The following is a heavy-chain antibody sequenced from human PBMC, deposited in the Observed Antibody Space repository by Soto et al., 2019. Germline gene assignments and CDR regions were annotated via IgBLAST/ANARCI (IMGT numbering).Heavy chain of an antibody. CDR1: GFTFSNYV. CDR3: AKGSRDSRPYYFDY. V-gene: IGHV3-23*01. Sequence: EVQLLESGGSLVQPGGSLRLSCAASGFTFSNYVMSWVRQAPGKGLEWVSAMTGGGSDTYYADSVKGRFTISRDNSKNTPYLQMNSLRAEDTADYYCAKGSRDSRPYYFDYWGQGTLVTVSS. D-gene: IGHD3-3*01. J-gene: IGHJ4*02. CDR2: MTGGGSDT.